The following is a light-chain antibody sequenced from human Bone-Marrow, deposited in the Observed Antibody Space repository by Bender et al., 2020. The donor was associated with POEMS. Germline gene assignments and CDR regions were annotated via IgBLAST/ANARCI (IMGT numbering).Light chain of an antibody. V-gene: IGLV1-47*01. Sequence: QSVLTQPPSASGTPGQRVTISCSGSSSNIGSNYVYWYQQFPGTAPTLLIYRSNQRPSGIPERISGSSSGTTVTLTISGVQAEDEADYYCQSVNSSNVFVIFGGGTKLTVL. J-gene: IGLJ2*01. CDR1: SSNIGSNY. CDR3: QSVNSSNVFVI. CDR2: RSN.